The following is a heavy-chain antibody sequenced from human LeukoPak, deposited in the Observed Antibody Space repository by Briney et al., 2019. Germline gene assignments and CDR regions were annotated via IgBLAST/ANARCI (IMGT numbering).Heavy chain of an antibody. J-gene: IGHJ4*02. Sequence: GGSLRLSCAASGFTFSSYAMSWVRQAPGKGLEWVSSISSSSSYIYYADSVKGRFTISRDNAKNSLYLQMNSLRAEDTAVYYCARDRFGDYGDSLNYWGQGTLVTVSS. CDR1: GFTFSSYA. CDR3: ARDRFGDYGDSLNY. D-gene: IGHD4-17*01. V-gene: IGHV3-21*01. CDR2: ISSSSSYI.